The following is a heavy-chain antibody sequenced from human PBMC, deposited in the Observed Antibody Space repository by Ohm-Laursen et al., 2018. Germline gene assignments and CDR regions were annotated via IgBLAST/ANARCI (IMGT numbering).Heavy chain of an antibody. CDR2: IYYSGST. D-gene: IGHD3-9*01. CDR3: ARDLTRYRVFDY. Sequence: SDTLSLTCAVSGGSISSYYWSWIRQHPRKGLEWIGYIYYSGSTYYNPSLKSRVTISVDTSKNQFSLKLSSVTAADTAVYYCARDLTRYRVFDYWGQGTLVTVSS. J-gene: IGHJ4*02. CDR1: GGSISSYY. V-gene: IGHV4-31*11.